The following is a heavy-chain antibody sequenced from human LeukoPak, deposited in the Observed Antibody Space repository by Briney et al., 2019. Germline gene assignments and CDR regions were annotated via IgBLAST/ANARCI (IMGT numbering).Heavy chain of an antibody. CDR2: IYPGDSDT. D-gene: IGHD3-3*01. CDR1: GYSFTSYW. V-gene: IGHV5-51*01. CDR3: ARQTRAYYDFWSGQYYFDY. J-gene: IGHJ4*02. Sequence: GESLKISCQGSGYSFTSYWIGWVRQMPGKGLEWMGIIYPGDSDTRYSPSFQGQVTISADKSISTAYLQWSSLKASDTAMYYCARQTRAYYDFWSGQYYFDYWGQGTLVTVFS.